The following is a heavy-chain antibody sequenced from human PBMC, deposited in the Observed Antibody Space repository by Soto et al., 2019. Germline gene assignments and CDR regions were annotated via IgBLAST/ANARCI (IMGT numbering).Heavy chain of an antibody. Sequence: GASVKGSCKASGYSFTGYYMHWVRQAPGQGLEWMGWINPNSGGTNYAQKFQGWVTMTRDTSISTAYMELSRLRSDDTAVYYCARGGVFDDFWSGYYVDTVKVTPYYQYVHDVSTQGT. V-gene: IGHV1-2*04. CDR3: ARGGVFDDFWSGYYVDTVKVTPYYQYVHDV. J-gene: IGHJ3*01. CDR2: INPNSGGT. D-gene: IGHD3-3*01. CDR1: GYSFTGYY.